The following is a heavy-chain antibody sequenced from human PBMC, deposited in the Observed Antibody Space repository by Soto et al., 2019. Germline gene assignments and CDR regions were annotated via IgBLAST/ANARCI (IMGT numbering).Heavy chain of an antibody. D-gene: IGHD1-26*01. CDR2: INHSGST. Sequence: QVQLQQWGAGLLKPSETLSLTCAVYGGSFSGYYWSWIRQPPGKGLEWIGEINHSGSTNYNPSLKSRVTISVDTSKNQFSLKLSSVTAADTAVYYCARGDLVGAMYYFDYWGQGTLVTVSS. J-gene: IGHJ4*02. CDR1: GGSFSGYY. V-gene: IGHV4-34*01. CDR3: ARGDLVGAMYYFDY.